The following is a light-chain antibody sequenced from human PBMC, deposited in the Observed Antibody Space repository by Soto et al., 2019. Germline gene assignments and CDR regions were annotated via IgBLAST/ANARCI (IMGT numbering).Light chain of an antibody. CDR3: EQYGSSQST. J-gene: IGKJ3*01. Sequence: EIVLMQSQGTLSLSPGEGATLSFRASQSVNNNYLAWYQQRPCQAPTVLIVDTSRRATGVPDRFSGSGSVTDFTLRISRVEPDAVAVSDGEQYGSSQSTLGLDTKV. CDR2: DTS. CDR1: QSVNNNY. V-gene: IGKV3-20*01.